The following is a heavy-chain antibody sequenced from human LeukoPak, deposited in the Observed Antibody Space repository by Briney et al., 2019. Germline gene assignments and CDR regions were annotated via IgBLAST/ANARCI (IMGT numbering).Heavy chain of an antibody. V-gene: IGHV3-48*03. J-gene: IGHJ5*02. D-gene: IGHD3-3*01. CDR2: ISSSGSTT. Sequence: GGSLRLSCAASGFTFSSYEMNWVRQAPGKGLEWVSYISSSGSTTYYADSVKGRFTISRDNAKNSLYLQMNSLRAEDTAVYYCARVGREYDFWSGYRAANWFDPWGQGTLVTVSS. CDR1: GFTFSSYE. CDR3: ARVGREYDFWSGYRAANWFDP.